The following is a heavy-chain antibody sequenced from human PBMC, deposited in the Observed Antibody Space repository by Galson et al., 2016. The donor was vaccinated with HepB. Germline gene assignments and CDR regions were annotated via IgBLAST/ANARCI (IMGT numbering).Heavy chain of an antibody. D-gene: IGHD6-19*01. CDR3: VRAATTLRSGWKTLAPRFYYSGMDV. Sequence: CAISGDSVSSKTVAWNWIRQSPSRGLEWLGGTYSRSGWHTDYAPSMKSRITISSDTSKNQLSLQLNSVTPEDTAVYYCVRAATTLRSGWKTLAPRFYYSGMDVWGQGTTVTVSS. J-gene: IGHJ6*02. CDR1: GDSVSSKTVA. V-gene: IGHV6-1*01. CDR2: TYSRSGWHT.